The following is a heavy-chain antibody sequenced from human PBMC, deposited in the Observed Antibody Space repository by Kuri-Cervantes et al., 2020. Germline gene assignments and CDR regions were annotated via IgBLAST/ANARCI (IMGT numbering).Heavy chain of an antibody. CDR2: IGTAGDT. CDR3: ARDADMLQGFYYYYYMDV. D-gene: IGHD3-16*01. CDR1: GFTFSSYD. J-gene: IGHJ6*03. Sequence: GGSLRLSCAASGFTFSSYDMHWVRQATGKGLEWVSAIGTAGDTYYPGSVKGRFTISRENAKNSLYLQMNSLRAGDTAVYYCARDADMLQGFYYYYYMDVWGKGTTVTVSS. V-gene: IGHV3-13*01.